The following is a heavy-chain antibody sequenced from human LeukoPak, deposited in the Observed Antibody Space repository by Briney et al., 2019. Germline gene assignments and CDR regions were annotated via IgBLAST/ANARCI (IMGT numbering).Heavy chain of an antibody. J-gene: IGHJ4*02. D-gene: IGHD2-15*01. Sequence: SGPTLVNPTQTPTLTCTFSGFSLSTSGMCVSWIRQPPGKALEWLARIDWDDDKYYSTSLKTRLTISKDTSKNQVVLTMTNMDPVDTATYYCARIYSCSGGSADYYFDYWGQGTLVTVSS. CDR1: GFSLSTSGMC. CDR2: IDWDDDK. CDR3: ARIYSCSGGSADYYFDY. V-gene: IGHV2-70*11.